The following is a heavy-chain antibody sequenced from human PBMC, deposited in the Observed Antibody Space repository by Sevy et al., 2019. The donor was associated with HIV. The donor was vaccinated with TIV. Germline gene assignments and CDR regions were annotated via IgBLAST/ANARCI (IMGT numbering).Heavy chain of an antibody. CDR2: ISGTGLST. CDR1: GFTFRNYA. CDR3: AKDLVWMASPQGYFDY. V-gene: IGHV3-23*01. J-gene: IGHJ4*02. D-gene: IGHD1-1*01. Sequence: GGSLRLSCAASGFTFRNYAMNWVRQAPGKGLEWVSTISGTGLSTYYADSVKGRFTISRDNSKNTLYLQMNTLRAEDTAFYFCAKDLVWMASPQGYFDYWGQGTLVTVSS.